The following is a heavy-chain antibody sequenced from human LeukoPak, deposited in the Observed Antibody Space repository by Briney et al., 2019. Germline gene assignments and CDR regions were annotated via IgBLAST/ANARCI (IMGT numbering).Heavy chain of an antibody. CDR2: IKQDGSEK. Sequence: GGSLRLSCAASGFTFSSYWMNWARQAPGKGLEWVANIKQDGSEKYYVDSVKGRFTISRDNAKNSLYLQMNSLRAEDTAVYYCARASNYDFWSGYYNYYFDYWGQGTLVTVSS. CDR3: ARASNYDFWSGYYNYYFDY. D-gene: IGHD3-3*01. V-gene: IGHV3-7*03. J-gene: IGHJ4*02. CDR1: GFTFSSYW.